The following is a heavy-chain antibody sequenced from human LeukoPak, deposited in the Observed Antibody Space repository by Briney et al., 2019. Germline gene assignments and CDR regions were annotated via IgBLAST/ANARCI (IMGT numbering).Heavy chain of an antibody. V-gene: IGHV4-59*08. CDR1: GGSFSAFY. J-gene: IGHJ4*02. CDR3: ARFSYSSSFSDY. CDR2: IYYSGST. Sequence: SETLSLTCAVYGGSFSAFYWSWIRQPPGKGLEWIGYIYYSGSTNYNPSLKSRVTISVDTSKNQFSLKLSSVTAADTAVYYCARFSYSSSFSDYWGQGTLVTVSS. D-gene: IGHD6-13*01.